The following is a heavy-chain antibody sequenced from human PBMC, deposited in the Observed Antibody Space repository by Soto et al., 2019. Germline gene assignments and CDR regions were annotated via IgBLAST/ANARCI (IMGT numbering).Heavy chain of an antibody. J-gene: IGHJ5*02. CDR3: AAHRKDRGTRGIDP. CDR1: GFPFTSSA. Sequence: SVKVSFKASGFPFTSSALQLVRQARGQRLEWIGWIVVGSGNTNYAQKFQERVTITRDMSTSTAYMELSSLRSEDTAVYYCAAHRKDRGTRGIDPWGQGTLVTVSS. V-gene: IGHV1-58*01. CDR2: IVVGSGNT. D-gene: IGHD3-16*01.